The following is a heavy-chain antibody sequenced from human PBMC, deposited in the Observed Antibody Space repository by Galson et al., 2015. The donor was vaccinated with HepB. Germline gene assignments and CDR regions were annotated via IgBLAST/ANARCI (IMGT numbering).Heavy chain of an antibody. CDR1: GYSISSGYY. D-gene: IGHD6-19*01. V-gene: IGHV4-38-2*01. J-gene: IGHJ2*01. CDR3: ARINDPYNSGRGYLAL. CDR2: IYHSGNT. Sequence: ETLSLTCAVSGYSISSGYYWGWIRQPPGKGLEWIGSIYHSGNTYYNSSLKSRVTMSVDTSKNQFSLRLSSVAAADTAVYYCARINDPYNSGRGYLALWGRGTLVTVSS.